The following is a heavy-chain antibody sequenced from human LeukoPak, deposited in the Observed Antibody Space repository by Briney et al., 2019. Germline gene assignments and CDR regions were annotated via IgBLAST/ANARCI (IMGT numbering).Heavy chain of an antibody. CDR2: ISAYNGNT. D-gene: IGHD3-10*01. J-gene: IGHJ4*02. CDR1: GYTFTSYG. V-gene: IGHV1-18*01. Sequence: ASVKVSCKASGYTFTSYGISWVRQAPGQGLEWMGWISAYNGNTNYAQKLQGRVTMTTDTSTSTAYMELRSLRSDDTAVYYRARVRGYYGSGSYDFPIGYWGQGTLVTVSS. CDR3: ARVRGYYGSGSYDFPIGY.